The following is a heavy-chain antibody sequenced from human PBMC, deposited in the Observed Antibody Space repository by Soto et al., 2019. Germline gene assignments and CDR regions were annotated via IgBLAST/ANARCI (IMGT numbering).Heavy chain of an antibody. J-gene: IGHJ4*02. CDR1: GFTFSDYW. CDR2: IKQDGSEK. D-gene: IGHD1-26*01. V-gene: IGHV3-7*03. CDR3: ARDREWEPSQEGFDY. Sequence: EVQLVESGGALVQPGGSLRLSCAASGFTFSDYWMSWVRQSPGKGLEWVATIKQDGSEKYSVGSVKGRFTISRDNAKNSLFLQMNSLGAEGTAVYYCARDREWEPSQEGFDYWGQGTLVTVSS.